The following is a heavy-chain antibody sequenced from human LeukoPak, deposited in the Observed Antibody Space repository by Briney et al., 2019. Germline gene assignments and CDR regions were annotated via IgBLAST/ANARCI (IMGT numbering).Heavy chain of an antibody. CDR1: GFTFSSYS. V-gene: IGHV3-48*02. CDR2: ISSSSSTI. Sequence: GGSLRLSCAASGFTFSSYSLNWVRQAPGKGLEWVSHISSSSSTIYYGDSVKSRFTISRDNAKNSLYLQMNSLRDEDTAVYYCARERDSSSWYAFGIWGQGTMVTVSS. J-gene: IGHJ3*02. CDR3: ARERDSSSWYAFGI. D-gene: IGHD6-13*01.